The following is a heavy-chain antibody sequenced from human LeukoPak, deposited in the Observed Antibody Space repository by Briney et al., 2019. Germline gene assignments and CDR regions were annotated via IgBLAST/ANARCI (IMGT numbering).Heavy chain of an antibody. Sequence: GGSLRLSCAASGFTFSSYAMSWVRQAPGKGLEWVSAISGSGGSTYYADSVKGRFTISRDNSKNTLYLQMNSLRAEDTAVYYCAKDLRGGYSGYDYRPDAFDIWGQGTMVTVSS. J-gene: IGHJ3*02. CDR1: GFTFSSYA. V-gene: IGHV3-23*01. D-gene: IGHD5-12*01. CDR2: ISGSGGST. CDR3: AKDLRGGYSGYDYRPDAFDI.